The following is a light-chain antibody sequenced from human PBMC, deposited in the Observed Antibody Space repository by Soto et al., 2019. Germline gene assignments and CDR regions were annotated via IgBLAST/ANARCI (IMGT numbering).Light chain of an antibody. J-gene: IGKJ4*01. CDR1: QSVTSSY. CDR2: AAS. Sequence: EIVLTQSPGTLSLSPGERSTLSCMASQSVTSSYLAWYQQKPGQAPRLLIYAASSRATGIPDRFSGSGSGTDFTLTISSLQPEDFATYYCQQLNSYRLTFGGGTKVDIK. V-gene: IGKV3-20*01. CDR3: QQLNSYRLT.